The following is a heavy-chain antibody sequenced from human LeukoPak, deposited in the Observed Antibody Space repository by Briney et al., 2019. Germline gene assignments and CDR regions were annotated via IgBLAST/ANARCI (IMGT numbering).Heavy chain of an antibody. D-gene: IGHD4-11*01. CDR2: IYYSGST. Sequence: PSETLSLTCTVSGGSISSSSYYWGWIRQPPGKGLEWIGSIYYSGSTYYNPSLKSRVTISVDTSKNQFSLKLSSVTAADTAVYYCARDGFITVTTRGGNWFDPWGQGTLVTVSS. CDR3: ARDGFITVTTRGGNWFDP. V-gene: IGHV4-39*07. CDR1: GGSISSSSYY. J-gene: IGHJ5*02.